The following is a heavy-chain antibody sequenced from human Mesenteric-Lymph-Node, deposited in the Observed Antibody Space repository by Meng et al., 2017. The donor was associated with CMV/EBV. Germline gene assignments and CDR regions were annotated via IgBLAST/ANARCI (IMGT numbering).Heavy chain of an antibody. CDR2: VHHIGTT. V-gene: IGHV4-39*01. Sequence: QLPLTESGPELVHPSVTPSLSCIASGDATSNRSSYGTRIRQPPGKCLEWIGSVHHIGTTYSTPSLKGRLTISVDTSANLFSLRLTTVTADDTATYYCARRGNYDSDYSEYWGQGTLVTVSS. D-gene: IGHD3-22*01. CDR1: GDATSNRSSY. CDR3: ARRGNYDSDYSEY. J-gene: IGHJ4*02.